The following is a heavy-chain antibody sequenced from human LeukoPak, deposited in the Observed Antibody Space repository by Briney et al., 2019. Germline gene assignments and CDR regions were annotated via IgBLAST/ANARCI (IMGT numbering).Heavy chain of an antibody. CDR2: MNPNSGNT. Sequence: GASVKVSCKASGYTFTSYDINWVRQATGQGLEWMGWMNPNSGNTGYAQKFQGRVTITRNTSISTAYMELSSLRSEDTAVYYCARGPYHHNYYGSGSYYNNYMDVWGKGTTVTVSS. J-gene: IGHJ6*03. CDR1: GYTFTSYD. CDR3: ARGPYHHNYYGSGSYYNNYMDV. V-gene: IGHV1-8*03. D-gene: IGHD3-10*01.